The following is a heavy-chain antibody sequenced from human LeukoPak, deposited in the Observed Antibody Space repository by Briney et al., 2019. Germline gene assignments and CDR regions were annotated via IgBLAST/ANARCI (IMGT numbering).Heavy chain of an antibody. V-gene: IGHV4-59*01. J-gene: IGHJ4*02. CDR3: ARDRSLGIIDY. CDR1: GGSISNYY. Sequence: SETLSLTCTVSGGSISNYYWSWIRQPPGEGLEWIGFISYTGSTNYNPSLKSRVTVSVDTSKNQFSLKVTSVTAADTAVYYCARDRSLGIIDYWGQGTLVTVSS. D-gene: IGHD3-16*01. CDR2: ISYTGST.